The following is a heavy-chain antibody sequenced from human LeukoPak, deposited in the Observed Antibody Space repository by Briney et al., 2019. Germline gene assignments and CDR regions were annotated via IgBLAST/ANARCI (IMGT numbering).Heavy chain of an antibody. CDR3: ARVLYDSRGYYHYFYF. J-gene: IGHJ4*02. V-gene: IGHV4-31*03. Sequence: PSQTLSLTCTVSGGCISSGGYYWSWIRQPPAKGLEWLGYIYYSGSTYYNPSLKSRVTIAVGTSKNQFSLKLSSVTAADTAVYYCARVLYDSRGYYHYFYFWGQGTLVTVSS. D-gene: IGHD3-22*01. CDR2: IYYSGST. CDR1: GGCISSGGYY.